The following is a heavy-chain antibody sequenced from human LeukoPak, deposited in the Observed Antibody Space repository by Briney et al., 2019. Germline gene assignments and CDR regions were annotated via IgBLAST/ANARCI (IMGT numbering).Heavy chain of an antibody. CDR1: GYTFTGYY. Sequence: ASVKVSCKASGYTFTGYYMHWVRQAPGQGLEWMGWTNPNSGGTNYAQKFQGRVTMTRDTSISTAYMELSRLRSDDTAVYYCARAPLGSSPPSGYWGQGTLVTVSS. CDR3: ARAPLGSSPPSGY. D-gene: IGHD3-10*01. CDR2: TNPNSGGT. V-gene: IGHV1-2*02. J-gene: IGHJ4*02.